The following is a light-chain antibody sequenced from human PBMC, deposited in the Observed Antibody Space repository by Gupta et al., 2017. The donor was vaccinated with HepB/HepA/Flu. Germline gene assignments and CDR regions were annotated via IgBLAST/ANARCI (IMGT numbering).Light chain of an antibody. J-gene: IGKJ1*01. CDR2: AAS. V-gene: IGKV1-39*01. CDR3: QQSSSSPWT. CDR1: QHIGTY. Sequence: DIQMTQSPSSLSASVGDRVTVSCRTSQHIGTYLDWYQQKPGKAPKLLIYAASILQSGVPSRFSGSGSGTDFTLTISSLQPEDFAVYYCQQSSSSPWTFGQGAKVEVK.